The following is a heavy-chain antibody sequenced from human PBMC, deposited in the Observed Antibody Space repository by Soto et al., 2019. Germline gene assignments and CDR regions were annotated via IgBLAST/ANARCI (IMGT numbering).Heavy chain of an antibody. Sequence: PSETLSLTCGVSGGTVAGSHWWSWVRQSPGRGLEWIGNVYHTGDTNFNPSLQSRVTFSVDKSNNQFSLGLTSVTAADTAVYFCAREIVTAGGNNYFDPWGPGTLVTVSS. CDR2: VYHTGDT. V-gene: IGHV4-4*02. J-gene: IGHJ5*02. CDR1: GGTVAGSHW. CDR3: AREIVTAGGNNYFDP. D-gene: IGHD2-21*02.